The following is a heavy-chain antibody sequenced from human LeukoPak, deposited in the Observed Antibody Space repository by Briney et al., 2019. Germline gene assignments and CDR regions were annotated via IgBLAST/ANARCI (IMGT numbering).Heavy chain of an antibody. V-gene: IGHV3-23*01. CDR2: ISASGGGT. CDR1: GFTFSSYV. CDR3: AKDSHTSAYTYGKPFDY. D-gene: IGHD5-18*01. Sequence: PGGSLRLSCAASGFTFSSYVMSWVRQAPGKGLEWVSGISASGGGTYFADSVKGRFTISRDNSKNTLYLQMNSLRADDTAVYYCAKDSHTSAYTYGKPFDYWGQGTLVTVSS. J-gene: IGHJ4*02.